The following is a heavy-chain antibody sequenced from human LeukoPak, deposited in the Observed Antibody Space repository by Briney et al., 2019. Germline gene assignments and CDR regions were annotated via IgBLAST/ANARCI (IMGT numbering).Heavy chain of an antibody. CDR2: ISWDGGST. CDR1: GFTFDDYA. J-gene: IGHJ5*01. CDR3: TRDPRHFDS. V-gene: IGHV3-43D*03. Sequence: GGSLRLSCAASGFTFDDYAMHWVRQAPGKGLEWVSLISWDGGSTYYADSVKGRFTISRDNAKNSLYLQMSSLRVEDTAVYYCTRDPRHFDSCGQGTLVTVSS. D-gene: IGHD6-6*01.